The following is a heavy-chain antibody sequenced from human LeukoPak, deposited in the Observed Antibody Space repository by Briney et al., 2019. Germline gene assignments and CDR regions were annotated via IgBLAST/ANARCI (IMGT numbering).Heavy chain of an antibody. CDR2: IKSKTDGGTT. Sequence: GGSLRLSCAASGFTFSNAWMSWVRQAPGKGLGWVGRIKSKTDGGTTDYAAPVKGRFTISRDDSKNTLYLQMNSLKTEDTAVYYCTTDEVLLWFGDPPFDYWGQGTLVTVSS. J-gene: IGHJ4*02. CDR1: GFTFSNAW. D-gene: IGHD3-10*01. CDR3: TTDEVLLWFGDPPFDY. V-gene: IGHV3-15*01.